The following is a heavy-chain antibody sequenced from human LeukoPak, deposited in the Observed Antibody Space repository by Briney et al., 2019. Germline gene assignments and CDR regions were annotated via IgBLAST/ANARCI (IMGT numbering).Heavy chain of an antibody. J-gene: IGHJ4*02. CDR1: GYSFTSYW. CDR3: ARHSSSSGHDY. D-gene: IGHD6-6*01. V-gene: IGHV5-51*01. CDR2: ISPGDSDT. Sequence: GESPKISCKGSGYSFTSYWIGWVRQMPGKGLEWMGIISPGDSDTRYSPSFQGQVTISADKSISTAYLQWSSLKASDTAIYYCARHSSSSGHDYWGQGTLVTVSS.